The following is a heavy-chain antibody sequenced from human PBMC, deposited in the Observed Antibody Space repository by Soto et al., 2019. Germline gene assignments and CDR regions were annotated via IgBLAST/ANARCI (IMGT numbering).Heavy chain of an antibody. CDR1: GGSFSGYY. CDR2: INHSGST. V-gene: IGHV4-34*01. D-gene: IGHD2-15*01. Sequence: SETLSLTCAVCGGSFSGYYWSWIRQPPGKGLEWIGEINHSGSTNYNPSLKSRVTISVDTSKNQFSLRLSSVTAADTAVYYCARGRIVVVVAARYNWFDPWGQGTLVTVSS. J-gene: IGHJ5*02. CDR3: ARGRIVVVVAARYNWFDP.